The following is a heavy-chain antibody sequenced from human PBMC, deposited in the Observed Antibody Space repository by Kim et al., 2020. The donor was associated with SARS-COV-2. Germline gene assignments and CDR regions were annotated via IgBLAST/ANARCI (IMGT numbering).Heavy chain of an antibody. CDR3: AKRLDY. CDR2: GNGGST. V-gene: IGHV3-23*01. J-gene: IGHJ4*02. Sequence: GNGGSTSYADTVKRRFTISRDNSKNTLYLQMNSLRAEDTAVYYCAKRLDYWGQGTLVTVSS. D-gene: IGHD2-21*02.